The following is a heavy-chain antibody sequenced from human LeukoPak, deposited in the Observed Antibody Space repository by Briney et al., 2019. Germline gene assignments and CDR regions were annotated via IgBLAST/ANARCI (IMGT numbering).Heavy chain of an antibody. CDR3: AREGVSGAAAGFFAFDP. J-gene: IGHJ5*02. CDR2: IYYSGST. D-gene: IGHD6-13*01. Sequence: SETLSLTCTVSGGSISSYYWSWIRQPPGKGLEWIGYIYYSGSTNYNPSLKSRVTISVDTSKNQFSLKLSSVTAADTAVYYCAREGVSGAAAGFFAFDPWGQGTLVTVSS. CDR1: GGSISSYY. V-gene: IGHV4-59*01.